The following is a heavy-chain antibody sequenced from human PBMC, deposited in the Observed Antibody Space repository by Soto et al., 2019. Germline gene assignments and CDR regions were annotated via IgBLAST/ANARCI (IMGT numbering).Heavy chain of an antibody. D-gene: IGHD3-22*01. J-gene: IGHJ5*02. CDR1: GGTFSSYA. V-gene: IGHV1-69*12. CDR2: IIPIFGTA. CDR3: ARDRGPSSGYYPYWFDP. Sequence: QVQLVQSGAEVKKPGSSVKVSCKASGGTFSSYAITWVRQDPGQGLEWMGGIIPIFGTANYAQKFQGRVTITADESTSTAYMELSSLGSEDTAVYYCARDRGPSSGYYPYWFDPWGQGTLVTVSS.